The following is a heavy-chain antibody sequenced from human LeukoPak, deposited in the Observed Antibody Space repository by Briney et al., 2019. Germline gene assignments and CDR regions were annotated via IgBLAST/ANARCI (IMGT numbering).Heavy chain of an antibody. CDR3: ARDLSTVYHWFDP. V-gene: IGHV1-46*01. D-gene: IGHD4-17*01. CDR2: INPSGGST. Sequence: ASVKVSCKASGHTFTSYYMHWVRQAPGQGLEWMGIINPSGGSTSYAQKFQGRVTMTRDMSTSTVYMELSSLRSEDTAVYYCARDLSTVYHWFDPWGQGTLVTVSS. CDR1: GHTFTSYY. J-gene: IGHJ5*02.